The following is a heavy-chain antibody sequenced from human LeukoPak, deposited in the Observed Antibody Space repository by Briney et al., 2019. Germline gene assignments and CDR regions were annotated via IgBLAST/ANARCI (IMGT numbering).Heavy chain of an antibody. CDR2: INSDGSST. V-gene: IGHV3-74*01. Sequence: GGSLRLSCAASGFTFSSYSMNWVRQAPGKGPEWVSRINSDGSSTSYADSVKGRSTISRDNAKNTLYLQMNSLRAEDTAVYYCARGGVYSSSSFDYWGQGTLVTVSS. CDR3: ARGGVYSSSSFDY. D-gene: IGHD6-6*01. CDR1: GFTFSSYS. J-gene: IGHJ4*02.